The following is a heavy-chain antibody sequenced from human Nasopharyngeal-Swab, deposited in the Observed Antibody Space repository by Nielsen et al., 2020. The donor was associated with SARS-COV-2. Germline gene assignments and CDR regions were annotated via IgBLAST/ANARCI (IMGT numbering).Heavy chain of an antibody. J-gene: IGHJ4*02. CDR1: GFSVTSHG. V-gene: IGHV3-33*01. CDR3: HLSSGYDGYINY. CDR2: IWYDGTNK. D-gene: IGHD3-22*01. Sequence: GESLKISCKASGFSVTSHGMHWVRQAPGKGLEWVAVIWYDGTNKFYAASVKGRFTISRDNSKNTLYLQMNSLRAEDTAMYYCHLSSGYDGYINYWGQGTLVTVSS.